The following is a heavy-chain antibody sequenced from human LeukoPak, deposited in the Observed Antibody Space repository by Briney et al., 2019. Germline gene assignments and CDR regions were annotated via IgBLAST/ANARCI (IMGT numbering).Heavy chain of an antibody. V-gene: IGHV3-21*01. Sequence: PGGSLRLSCAASGFTFSSYSMNWVRQAPGKGLEWVSSISSSSSYIYYADSVKGRFTISRDNAKNSLYLQMNSLRAEDTAVYYCATSVVATSKVIAWGQGTLVTVSS. D-gene: IGHD5-12*01. J-gene: IGHJ5*02. CDR1: GFTFSSYS. CDR2: ISSSSSYI. CDR3: ATSVVATSKVIA.